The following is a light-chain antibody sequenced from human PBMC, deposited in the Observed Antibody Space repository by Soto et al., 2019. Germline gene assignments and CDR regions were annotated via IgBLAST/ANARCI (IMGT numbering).Light chain of an antibody. CDR1: NIGTKS. J-gene: IGLJ2*01. CDR3: QVWDTSGDPVV. CDR2: DNS. V-gene: IGLV3-21*02. Sequence: SYELTQPPSVSVAPGQTARISCGGNNIGTKSVHWYQQKPGQAPILVVYDNSDRPSGIPERFSGSNSGNTATLTISRVEAGDEADYFCQVWDTSGDPVVFGGGTKVTVL.